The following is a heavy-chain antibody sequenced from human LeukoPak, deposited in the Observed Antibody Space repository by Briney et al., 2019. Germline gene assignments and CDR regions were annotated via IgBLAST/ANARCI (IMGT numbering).Heavy chain of an antibody. D-gene: IGHD6-13*01. J-gene: IGHJ4*02. CDR2: ISGSGGST. Sequence: GGSLRLSCAASGFTFSNAWMSWVRQAPGKGLEWVSAISGSGGSTYYADSVKGRFTISRDNSKNALYLQMNSLRAEDTAVYYCAKDPLAAAGRDFDYWGQGTLVTVSS. CDR1: GFTFSNAW. V-gene: IGHV3-23*01. CDR3: AKDPLAAAGRDFDY.